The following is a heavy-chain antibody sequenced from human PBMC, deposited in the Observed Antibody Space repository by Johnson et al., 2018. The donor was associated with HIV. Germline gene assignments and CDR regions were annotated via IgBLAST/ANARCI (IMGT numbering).Heavy chain of an antibody. V-gene: IGHV3-15*01. D-gene: IGHD3-22*01. CDR2: IKSKADGGTT. Sequence: EVQLVESGGGLVQPGGSLRLSCAASGFTFTNAWMSWVRQAPGKGLEWVGRIKSKADGGTTDYAAPVKGRFTISRDNAKNSLYLQMNSLRAEDTAVYYCARGLSSGYSGYAFDIWGQGTMVTVSS. J-gene: IGHJ3*02. CDR1: GFTFTNAW. CDR3: ARGLSSGYSGYAFDI.